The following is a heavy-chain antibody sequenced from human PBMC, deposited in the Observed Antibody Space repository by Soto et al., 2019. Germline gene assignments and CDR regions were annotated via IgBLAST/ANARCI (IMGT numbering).Heavy chain of an antibody. D-gene: IGHD6-13*01. CDR1: GCTFRNYN. CDR2: ISSSSSYT. Sequence: GGTLRLSCAASGCTFRNYNLGWIRKAPGKGLGGVSYISSSSSYTNYADSVKGRFTISRDNAKNSLYLQMNSLRAEDTAVYYCARDIFNSSDAFDIWGQGTMVTVSS. J-gene: IGHJ3*02. CDR3: ARDIFNSSDAFDI. V-gene: IGHV3-11*06.